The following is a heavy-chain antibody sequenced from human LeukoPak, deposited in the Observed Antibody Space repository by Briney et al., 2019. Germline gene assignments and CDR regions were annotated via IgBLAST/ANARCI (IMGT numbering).Heavy chain of an antibody. CDR1: GFTFGDYA. CDR3: TRDRSTMVRGNFDP. V-gene: IGHV3-49*04. CDR2: IRSKAYGGTT. Sequence: GGSLRLSCTASGFTFGDYAMSWVRQAPGKGLEWVGFIRSKAYGGTTEYAASVKGRFTISRDDSKSIAYLQMNSLKTEDTAVYYCTRDRSTMVRGNFDPWGRGTLVTVSS. D-gene: IGHD3-10*01. J-gene: IGHJ5*02.